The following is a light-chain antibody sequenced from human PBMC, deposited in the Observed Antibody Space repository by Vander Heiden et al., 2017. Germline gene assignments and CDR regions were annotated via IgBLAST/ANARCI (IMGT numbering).Light chain of an antibody. J-gene: IGKJ4*01. CDR2: DAS. V-gene: IGKV3-11*01. CDR1: QSVSRY. Sequence: EIVLTQSPATLSLSPGERGTLSCRASQSVSRYLAWYQQKPGQAPRLLIYDASKRANGIPDRFSGSGSGTDFTLTISSLEPEDFAVYYWQQRSDWITFGGGTKVEIK. CDR3: QQRSDWIT.